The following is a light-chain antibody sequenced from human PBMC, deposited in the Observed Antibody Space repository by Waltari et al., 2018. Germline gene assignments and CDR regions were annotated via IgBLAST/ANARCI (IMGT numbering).Light chain of an antibody. CDR1: QTVLYSCNNKHY. V-gene: IGKV4-1*01. CDR2: WAS. CDR3: QQYSTTPLT. J-gene: IGKJ4*01. Sequence: DNVMNQAADSLAVSLGERATINCKSSQTVLYSCNNKHYLAWYTQKPGQPPKLLIYWASTRDSGVPDRFSGSGSGTDFTLTISSLQAEDVSVYYCQQYSTTPLTFGGGTKVEVK.